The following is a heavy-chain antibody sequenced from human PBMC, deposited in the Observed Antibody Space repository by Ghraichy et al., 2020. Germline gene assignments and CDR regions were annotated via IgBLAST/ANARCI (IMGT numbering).Heavy chain of an antibody. CDR2: ISNDGSRN. V-gene: IGHV3-30*04. CDR3: ASARCDTYCYLIDY. Sequence: GGSLRLSCAASGFTFSNSAMHWVRQAPGKGLEWVTIISNDGSRNYYADSVKGRFTISRDNSKNTLYLQMNSLRAEDTAVYYCASARCDTYCYLIDYWGPGTLVTVSS. D-gene: IGHD2-21*01. J-gene: IGHJ4*02. CDR1: GFTFSNSA.